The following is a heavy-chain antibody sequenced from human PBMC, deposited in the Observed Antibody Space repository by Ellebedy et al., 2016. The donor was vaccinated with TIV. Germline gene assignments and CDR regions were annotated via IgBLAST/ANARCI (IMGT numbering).Heavy chain of an antibody. CDR1: GFTFRDYT. V-gene: IGHV3-48*04. Sequence: GGSLRLSCAASGFTFRDYTMNWVRQAPGKGLEWVSYIDIGATTIYYADSVKGRFTISRDNAKNSLFLQMNSLRADDTAVYYCARGPPLFDPWGQGTLGTVSS. CDR3: ARGPPLFDP. CDR2: IDIGATTI. J-gene: IGHJ5*02.